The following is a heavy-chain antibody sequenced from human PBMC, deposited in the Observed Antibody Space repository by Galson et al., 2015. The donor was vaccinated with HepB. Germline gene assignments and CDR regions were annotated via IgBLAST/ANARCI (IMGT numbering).Heavy chain of an antibody. CDR2: ISSSSTYI. CDR3: ARIVLPFYDFWSGHESSFDY. V-gene: IGHV3-21*01. J-gene: IGHJ4*02. CDR1: GFTFSSYS. D-gene: IGHD3-3*01. Sequence: SLRLSCAASGFTFSSYSMNWVRQAPGKGLEWVSSISSSSTYIYYEDSVKGRFTISRDNAKNSLYLQMNSLRAEDTAVYYCARIVLPFYDFWSGHESSFDYWGQGTLVTVSS.